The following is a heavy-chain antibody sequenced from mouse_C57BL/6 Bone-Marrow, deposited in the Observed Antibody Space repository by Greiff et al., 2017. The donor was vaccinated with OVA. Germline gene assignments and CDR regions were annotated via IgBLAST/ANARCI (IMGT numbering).Heavy chain of an antibody. CDR1: GYSITSGYY. V-gene: IGHV3-6*01. J-gene: IGHJ3*01. Sequence: VQLKESGPGLVKPSQSLSLTCSVTGYSITSGYYWNWIRQFPGNKLEWMGYISYDGSNNYNPSLKNRISITRDTSKNQFFLKLNSVTTEDTATYYCARGLPYDGYAWFAYWGQGTLVTVSA. D-gene: IGHD2-3*01. CDR2: ISYDGSN. CDR3: ARGLPYDGYAWFAY.